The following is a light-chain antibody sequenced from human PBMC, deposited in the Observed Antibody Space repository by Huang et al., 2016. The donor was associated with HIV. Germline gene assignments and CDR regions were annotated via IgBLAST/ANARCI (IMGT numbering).Light chain of an antibody. Sequence: DIVMTQSPLSLPVTPGEPASISCRSSQSLLHSNVYNYLDGYLQKTGTSPQFLIYLGSNRASGVPYRFSGSGSGTDFTLKISRVEAEDVGVYYCMQALQTPLTFGGGTKVEIK. CDR2: LGS. CDR1: QSLLHSNVYNY. V-gene: IGKV2-28*01. J-gene: IGKJ4*01. CDR3: MQALQTPLT.